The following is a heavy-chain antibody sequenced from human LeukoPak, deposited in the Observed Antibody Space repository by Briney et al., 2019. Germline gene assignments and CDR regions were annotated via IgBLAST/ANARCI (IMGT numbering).Heavy chain of an antibody. Sequence: GGSLRLSCAASGFTFSSYGMHWVRQAPGKGLEWVAYIRNDGSNEYYADSVKGRFTISRDNSKNTLYLQMNNLGAEDTAMYYCAKVVVRWSGPLDYWGQGTLVTVSS. J-gene: IGHJ4*02. D-gene: IGHD2-15*01. CDR3: AKVVVRWSGPLDY. V-gene: IGHV3-30*02. CDR2: IRNDGSNE. CDR1: GFTFSSYG.